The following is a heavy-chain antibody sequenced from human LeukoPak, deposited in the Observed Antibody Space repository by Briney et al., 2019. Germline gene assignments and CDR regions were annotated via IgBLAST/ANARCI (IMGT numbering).Heavy chain of an antibody. V-gene: IGHV3-23*01. J-gene: IGHJ6*03. D-gene: IGHD6-19*01. CDR3: ARAPSGSFINYYYYYMDV. CDR2: ISGSGSNT. Sequence: GGSLRLSCAASGFTFSSFAMNWVRQAPGKGLDWVSAISGSGSNTYYADSVKGRFTISRDNSKNTLYLQMNSLRAEDTAVYYCARAPSGSFINYYYYYMDVWGKGTTVTVSS. CDR1: GFTFSSFA.